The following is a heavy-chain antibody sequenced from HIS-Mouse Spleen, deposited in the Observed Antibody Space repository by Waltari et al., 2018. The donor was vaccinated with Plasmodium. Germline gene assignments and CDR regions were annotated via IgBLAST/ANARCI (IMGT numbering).Heavy chain of an antibody. D-gene: IGHD1-26*01. CDR1: GGSISSSSYY. Sequence: QLQLQESGPGLVKPSETLSLTCTVSGGSISSSSYYWGWIRQPPGKGLEWIGSIYYSGGTCYNPSLKSRVTISVDTSKNQFSLKLSSVTAADTAVYYCARRGGSYYYFDYWGQGTLVTVSS. V-gene: IGHV4-39*01. J-gene: IGHJ4*02. CDR2: IYYSGGT. CDR3: ARRGGSYYYFDY.